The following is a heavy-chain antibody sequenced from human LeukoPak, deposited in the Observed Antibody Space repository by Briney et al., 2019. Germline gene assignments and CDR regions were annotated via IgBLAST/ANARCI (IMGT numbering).Heavy chain of an antibody. CDR2: IYYSGST. CDR1: GGSISSSSYY. CDR3: ARGGIGRRAFDY. V-gene: IGHV4-39*07. D-gene: IGHD1-26*01. Sequence: PSETLSLTCTVSGGSISSSSYYWGWIRQPPGKGLEWIGSIYYSGSTYYNPSLKSRVTISVDTSKNQFSLKLSSVTAADTAVYYCARGGIGRRAFDYWGQGTLVTVSS. J-gene: IGHJ4*02.